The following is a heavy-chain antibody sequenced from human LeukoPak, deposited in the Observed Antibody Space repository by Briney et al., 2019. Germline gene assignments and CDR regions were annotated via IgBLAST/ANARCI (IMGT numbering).Heavy chain of an antibody. CDR1: GGSINSCSYY. J-gene: IGHJ4*02. CDR3: ARGRRNYIDS. Sequence: SDTLSLPCTVWGGSINSCSYYWPWMRQPPGRGREWIGSIYYSGATYYNPSLKSRVTISVDTSKNEFSLNLSSVTAADTAIYYGARGRRNYIDSWGQGTLVTVSS. V-gene: IGHV4-39*07. CDR2: IYYSGAT.